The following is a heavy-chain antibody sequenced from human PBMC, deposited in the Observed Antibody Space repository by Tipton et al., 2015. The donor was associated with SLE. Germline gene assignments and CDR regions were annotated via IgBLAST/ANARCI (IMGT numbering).Heavy chain of an antibody. D-gene: IGHD1-26*01. Sequence: TLSLTCTVSGGSISSYYWSWIRQPPGKGLEWIGYIYYSGSTNYNPSLKSRVTISVDTSKNQFSLKLSSVTVADTAVYYCARSWSGRREFDYWGPRTLVTVSS. CDR2: IYYSGST. CDR1: GGSISSYY. V-gene: IGHV4-59*08. CDR3: ARSWSGRREFDY. J-gene: IGHJ4*02.